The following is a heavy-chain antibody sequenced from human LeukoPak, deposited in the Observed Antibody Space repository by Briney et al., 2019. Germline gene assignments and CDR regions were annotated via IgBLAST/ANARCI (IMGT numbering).Heavy chain of an antibody. J-gene: IGHJ4*02. D-gene: IGHD6-19*01. CDR2: IYYSGST. V-gene: IGHV4-59*08. CDR1: GGSISSYY. Sequence: SETLSLTCTVSGGSISSYYWSWIRQPPGKGLEWIGYIYYSGSTNYNPSLKSRVTISVDTSKNQFSLKLSSVTAADTAVYYCARRRGSSGWYVGWGQGTLVAVSS. CDR3: ARRRGSSGWYVG.